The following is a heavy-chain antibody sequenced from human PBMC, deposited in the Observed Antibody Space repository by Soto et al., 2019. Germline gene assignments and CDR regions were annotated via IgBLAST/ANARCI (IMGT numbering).Heavy chain of an antibody. CDR1: GYTCSNAW. J-gene: IGHJ1*01. CDR2: IKSKADGGTT. V-gene: IGHV3-15*01. Sequence: EVQLVESGGGLIKPGGSLRLSCAASGYTCSNAWLNWVRQAPGKGLDWVGRIKSKADGGTTDYAAPVKGRFTISRDDSKNTLYLQMNSLKTEDTAVYYCATRHTFSYVGPEKYLRHCGQGTLVTVSS. D-gene: IGHD1-26*01. CDR3: ATRHTFSYVGPEKYLRH.